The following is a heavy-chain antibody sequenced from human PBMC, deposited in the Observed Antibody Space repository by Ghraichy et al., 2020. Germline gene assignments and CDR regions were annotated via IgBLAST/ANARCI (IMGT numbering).Heavy chain of an antibody. CDR1: GFTFNDFW. V-gene: IGHV3-7*03. J-gene: IGHJ4*02. D-gene: IGHD3-3*01. CDR2: INQDGSEA. Sequence: LSLTCAASGFTFNDFWMNWVRRVPGKGLEWVADINQDGSEAYYLDSVKGRFTISRDNGRRSVFLQMNSLRSQDTAVYFCATSGATSGVEGTAYRHFDCWGQGTLVSVSS. CDR3: ATSGATSGVEGTAYRHFDC.